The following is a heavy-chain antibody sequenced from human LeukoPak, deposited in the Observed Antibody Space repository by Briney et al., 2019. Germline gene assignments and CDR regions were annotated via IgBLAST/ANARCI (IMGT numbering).Heavy chain of an antibody. V-gene: IGHV5-51*01. D-gene: IGHD1-26*01. J-gene: IGHJ3*02. Sequence: GESLKISCKASGYRFTIYWIGWVRQMPGKGLEWMGIIYPGDSDTRYSPSFQGQVTISADKSISTAYLQWSSLKASDTAMYYCARSIVGATTVDAFDIWGQGTMVTVSS. CDR1: GYRFTIYW. CDR3: ARSIVGATTVDAFDI. CDR2: IYPGDSDT.